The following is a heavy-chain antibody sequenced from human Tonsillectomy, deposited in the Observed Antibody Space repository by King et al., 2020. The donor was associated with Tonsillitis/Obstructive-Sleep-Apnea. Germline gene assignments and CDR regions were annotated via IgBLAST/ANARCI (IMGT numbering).Heavy chain of an antibody. J-gene: IGHJ4*02. CDR3: ARDRCSGGSCYPDY. V-gene: IGHV4-31*03. CDR2: IYYSGST. Sequence: VQLQESGPGLVKPSQTLSLTCTVSGGSISSGDYYWSWIRQHPGKGLEWIGYIYYSGSTYYNPSLKSRVTISVDTSKNQVSLKLSSVTAADTAVYYCARDRCSGGSCYPDYWGQGTLVTVSS. D-gene: IGHD2-15*01. CDR1: GGSISSGDYY.